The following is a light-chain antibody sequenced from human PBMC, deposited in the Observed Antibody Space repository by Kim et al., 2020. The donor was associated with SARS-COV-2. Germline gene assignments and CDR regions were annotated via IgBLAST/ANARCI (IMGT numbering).Light chain of an antibody. CDR1: QSISSY. CDR2: AAS. Sequence: ASVGDRVNSTCRASQSISSYLNWYQQNPGKAPKLLIYAASSLQSGVPSRFSGSGSGTDFTLTISSLQPEDFATYYCQQSYSTPFTFGPGTKVDIK. V-gene: IGKV1-39*01. CDR3: QQSYSTPFT. J-gene: IGKJ3*01.